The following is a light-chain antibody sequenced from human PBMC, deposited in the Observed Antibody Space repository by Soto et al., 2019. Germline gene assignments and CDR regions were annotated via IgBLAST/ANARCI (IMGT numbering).Light chain of an antibody. J-gene: IGLJ3*02. CDR1: RGHSSYA. CDR2: LNSDGSH. CDR3: QTWGTGLWV. Sequence: QLVLTQSPSASASLGASVKLTCTLSRGHSSYAIAWHQQQPEKGPRYLMKLNSDGSHSKGDGIPDRFSGSSSGAERYLTISSLQSEDEADYYCQTWGTGLWVFGGGTKVTVL. V-gene: IGLV4-69*01.